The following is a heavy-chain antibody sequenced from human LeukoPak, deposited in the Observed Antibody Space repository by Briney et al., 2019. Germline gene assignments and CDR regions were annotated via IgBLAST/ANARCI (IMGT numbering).Heavy chain of an antibody. Sequence: SVKVSCKASGGTFSSYAISWVRQAPGQGLEWMGGIIPIFGTANYAQKFQGRVTITTDESTSTAYMELSSLRSEDTAVYYCARDLNYYDSSGYLLGLDYWGQGTLVTASS. CDR1: GGTFSSYA. V-gene: IGHV1-69*05. CDR3: ARDLNYYDSSGYLLGLDY. D-gene: IGHD3-22*01. J-gene: IGHJ4*02. CDR2: IIPIFGTA.